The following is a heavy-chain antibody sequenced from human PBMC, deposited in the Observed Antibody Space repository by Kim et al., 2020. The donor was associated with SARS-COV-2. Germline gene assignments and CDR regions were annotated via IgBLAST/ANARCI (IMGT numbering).Heavy chain of an antibody. V-gene: IGHV4-34*01. Sequence: SETLSLTCAVYGGSFSGYYWSWIRQPPGKGLEWIGEINHSGSTNYNPSLKSRVTISVDTSKNQFSLKLSSVTAADTAVYYCARVSDRIAAAGIRTVTTAGDYWGQGTLVTVSS. J-gene: IGHJ4*02. CDR1: GGSFSGYY. CDR2: INHSGST. D-gene: IGHD6-13*01. CDR3: ARVSDRIAAAGIRTVTTAGDY.